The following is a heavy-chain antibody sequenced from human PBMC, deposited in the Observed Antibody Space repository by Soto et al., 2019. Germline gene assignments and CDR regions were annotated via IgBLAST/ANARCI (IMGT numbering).Heavy chain of an antibody. CDR3: AKDCGDGYNHHWYFDL. J-gene: IGHJ2*01. D-gene: IGHD5-12*01. CDR2: ISYDGNNK. V-gene: IGHV3-30*18. CDR1: GFTFSNYG. Sequence: QVQLVESGGGVVQPGKSLRLSCAASGFTFSNYGMHWARQAPGKGLEWVAVISYDGNNKYYADSVKGRYTISRDNSKDTLYLQVNSLRAEDTAVHYCAKDCGDGYNHHWYFDLWGRGTLVTVSS.